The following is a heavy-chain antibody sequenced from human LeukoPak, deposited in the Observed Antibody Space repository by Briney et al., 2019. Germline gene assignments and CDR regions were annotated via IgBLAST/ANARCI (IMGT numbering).Heavy chain of an antibody. Sequence: PSETLSLTCTVSGGSISSYYWSWIRQPAGKGLEWIGRIYTSGGTNYNPSLKSRVTMSVDTSKNQFSLKLSSVTAADTVVYYCARSITIFGVVISSWFDPWGQGTLVTVSS. D-gene: IGHD3-3*01. CDR2: IYTSGGT. CDR3: ARSITIFGVVISSWFDP. CDR1: GGSISSYY. V-gene: IGHV4-4*07. J-gene: IGHJ5*02.